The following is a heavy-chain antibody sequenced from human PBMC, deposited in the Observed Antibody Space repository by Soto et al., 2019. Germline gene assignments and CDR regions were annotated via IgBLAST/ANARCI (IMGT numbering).Heavy chain of an antibody. D-gene: IGHD3-10*01. CDR3: TRGYPNHYGSATYPLDY. J-gene: IGHJ4*02. V-gene: IGHV3-49*03. Sequence: EVQLVESGGGLAQPGRSLRLSCTSSGFTFDHYAMNWFRQAPGKGLEWVGFITSKAYGGTTEYAASVKGRFTISRDDSKSFAYRQMDRLKTETTAVYYCTRGYPNHYGSATYPLDYWGQGALFTVSS. CDR2: ITSKAYGGTT. CDR1: GFTFDHYA.